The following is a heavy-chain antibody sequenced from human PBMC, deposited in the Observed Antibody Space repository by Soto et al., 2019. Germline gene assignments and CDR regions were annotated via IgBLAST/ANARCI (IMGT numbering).Heavy chain of an antibody. J-gene: IGHJ5*02. Sequence: GGSLRLSCAASGFTFSSYGMHWVRQAPGKGLEWVAIISYDEINKYYADSVKGRFTISRDNSKNTLYLQMNSLRAEDTAVYYCAKGRLAALFDPWGQGTLVTVSS. CDR2: ISYDEINK. CDR1: GFTFSSYG. V-gene: IGHV3-30*18. CDR3: AKGRLAALFDP.